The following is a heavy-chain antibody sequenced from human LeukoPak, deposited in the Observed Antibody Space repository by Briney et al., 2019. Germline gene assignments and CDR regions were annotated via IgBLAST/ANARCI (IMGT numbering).Heavy chain of an antibody. J-gene: IGHJ4*02. CDR1: GFTFSSYG. CDR3: AKGVIMTRNFDY. V-gene: IGHV3-30*02. CDR2: IRYDGSNK. D-gene: IGHD3-10*01. Sequence: GRSLRLSCAASGFTFSSYGMHWVRQAPGKGLEWVAFIRYDGSNKYYADSVKGRFTISRDNSKNTLYLQMNSLRAEDTAVYYCAKGVIMTRNFDYWGQGTLVTVSS.